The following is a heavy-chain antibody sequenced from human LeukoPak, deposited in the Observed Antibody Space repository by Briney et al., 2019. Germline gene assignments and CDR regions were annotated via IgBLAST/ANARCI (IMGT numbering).Heavy chain of an antibody. CDR1: GFTFSSYA. J-gene: IGHJ4*02. CDR3: ARVASYYVSVR. Sequence: GGSLRLSCAASGFTFSSYAMSWVRQAPGKGLEWVSSISSSSSYIYYADSVKGRFTISRDNAKNSLYLQMNSLRAEDTAVYYCARVASYYVSVRWGQGTLVTVSS. V-gene: IGHV3-21*01. CDR2: ISSSSSYI. D-gene: IGHD1-26*01.